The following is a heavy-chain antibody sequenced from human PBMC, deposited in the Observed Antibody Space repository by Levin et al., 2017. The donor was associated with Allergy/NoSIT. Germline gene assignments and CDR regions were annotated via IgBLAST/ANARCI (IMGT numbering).Heavy chain of an antibody. CDR2: ISYDGSNK. CDR3: AKSRFRHYDILTGTAFDY. J-gene: IGHJ4*02. CDR1: GFTFSSYG. V-gene: IGHV3-30*18. D-gene: IGHD3-9*01. Sequence: GESLKISCAASGFTFSSYGMHWVRQAPGKGLEWVAVISYDGSNKYYADSVKGRFTISRDNSKNTLYLQMNSLRAEDTAVYYCAKSRFRHYDILTGTAFDYWGQGTLVTVSS.